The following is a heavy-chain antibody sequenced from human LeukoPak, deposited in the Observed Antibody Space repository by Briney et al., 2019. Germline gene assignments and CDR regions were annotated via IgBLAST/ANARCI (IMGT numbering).Heavy chain of an antibody. CDR1: GFTFSNYS. J-gene: IGHJ2*01. D-gene: IGHD4-17*01. Sequence: LRLSCAASGFTFSNYSMNWVRQPPGKGLEWIGYIYYSGSSYYNPSLKSRVTMSVDTSKNQFSLKLSSVTAADTALYYCASLNGDPSYWSFDLWGRGTLVTVSS. CDR3: ASLNGDPSYWSFDL. V-gene: IGHV4-30-4*08. CDR2: IYYSGSS.